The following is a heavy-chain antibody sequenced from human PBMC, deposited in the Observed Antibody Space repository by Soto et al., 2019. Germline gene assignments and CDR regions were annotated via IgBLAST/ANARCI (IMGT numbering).Heavy chain of an antibody. CDR1: GGSFSGYY. CDR2: INHSGST. Sequence: QVQLQQWGAGLLKPSETLSLTCAVYGGSFSGYYWSWIRQPPGKGLEWIGEINHSGSTNYNPSLKSRVTVSVDTSKSQFSLKLSSVTAADAAVYYCARGRKIRFPFDYWGQGTLVTVSS. CDR3: ARGRKIRFPFDY. V-gene: IGHV4-34*01. J-gene: IGHJ4*02. D-gene: IGHD4-17*01.